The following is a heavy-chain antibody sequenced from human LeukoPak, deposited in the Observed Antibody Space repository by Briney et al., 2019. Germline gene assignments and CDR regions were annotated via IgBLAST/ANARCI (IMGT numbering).Heavy chain of an antibody. D-gene: IGHD1-26*01. J-gene: IGHJ3*02. CDR2: IYPGDSDT. Sequence: GESLKISSKGYGYSFTTYWIGWVRQMPGKGLEWMGIIYPGDSDTRYSSSFQGQVTISADKSISTAYLQWSSLKASDTAMYYCATPSGSYYDNAFDIWGQGTMVTVSS. CDR3: ATPSGSYYDNAFDI. CDR1: GYSFTTYW. V-gene: IGHV5-51*01.